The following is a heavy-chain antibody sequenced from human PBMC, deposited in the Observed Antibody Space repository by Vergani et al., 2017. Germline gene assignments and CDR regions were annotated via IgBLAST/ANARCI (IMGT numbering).Heavy chain of an antibody. CDR2: IRNKANDYTK. V-gene: IGHV3-72*01. J-gene: IGHJ3*02. Sequence: EVQVVESGGGLVQPGGSLRLSCAASGFIFSDHYMDWVRQAPGKGLEWVGRIRNKANDYTKQYAASVKGRFTISRDDSTSYLYLQMNSLQTEDTSLYYCVRVKGSNWNDHLYDIWGQGTLVTVSS. CDR1: GFIFSDHY. D-gene: IGHD1-1*01. CDR3: VRVKGSNWNDHLYDI.